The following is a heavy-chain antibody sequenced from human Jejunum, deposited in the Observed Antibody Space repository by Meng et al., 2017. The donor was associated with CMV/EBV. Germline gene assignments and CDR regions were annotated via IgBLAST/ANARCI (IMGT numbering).Heavy chain of an antibody. D-gene: IGHD6-19*01. CDR2: IENYGTST. J-gene: IGHJ4*02. CDR1: GSTIKSYW. Sequence: GRVVGAWGGLFQPGGSLRLSFAVCGSTIKSYWMHWVRHVPGKGLEWVSRIENYGTSTDYADSVKGRFTISRDSAKNTLYLQMNSLRAEDTGVYYCARGVAESLGWEMGYWGQGTLVTVSS. CDR3: ARGVAESLGWEMGY. V-gene: IGHV3-74*01.